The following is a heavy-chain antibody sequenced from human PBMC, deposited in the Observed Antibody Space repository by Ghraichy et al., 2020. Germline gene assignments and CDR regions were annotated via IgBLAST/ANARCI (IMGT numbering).Heavy chain of an antibody. CDR3: ARGATVSMIVPAR. Sequence: SETLSLTCTVPGSFISSYYWSWIRQLPGKGLEWIGYIHYNGRTSYNPSLESRVTMSLDTSKNQFSLKVTSVIAADTAVYYCARGATVSMIVPARWGQGTLVTVSS. CDR1: GSFISSYY. D-gene: IGHD3-22*01. CDR2: IHYNGRT. V-gene: IGHV4-59*01. J-gene: IGHJ4*02.